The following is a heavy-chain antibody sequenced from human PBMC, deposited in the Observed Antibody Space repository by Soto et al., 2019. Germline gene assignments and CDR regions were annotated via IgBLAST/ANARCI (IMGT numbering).Heavy chain of an antibody. Sequence: EVQLVESGGGLVQPGGSQRLSCAASGFTFSSYWMHWVRQAPGKGLVWVSRINSDGSSTSYADSVKGRFTISRDNAKNTLYLQMYSLRAEDTAAYYCARDLIGNGDYVYWGQGTLVTVSS. J-gene: IGHJ4*02. D-gene: IGHD4-17*01. V-gene: IGHV3-74*01. CDR2: INSDGSST. CDR3: ARDLIGNGDYVY. CDR1: GFTFSSYW.